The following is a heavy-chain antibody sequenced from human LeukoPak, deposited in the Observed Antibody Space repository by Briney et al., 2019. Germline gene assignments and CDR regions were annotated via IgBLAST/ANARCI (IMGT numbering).Heavy chain of an antibody. D-gene: IGHD6-19*01. J-gene: IGHJ4*02. Sequence: SETLSLTCTVSGGSISSYYWSWIRQPPGKGLEWIGYIYYSGCTNYNPSLKSRVTISVDTSKNQFSLKLSSVTAADTAVYYCARKGGSGWYYFDYWGQGTLVTVSS. CDR3: ARKGGSGWYYFDY. CDR1: GGSISSYY. V-gene: IGHV4-59*01. CDR2: IYYSGCT.